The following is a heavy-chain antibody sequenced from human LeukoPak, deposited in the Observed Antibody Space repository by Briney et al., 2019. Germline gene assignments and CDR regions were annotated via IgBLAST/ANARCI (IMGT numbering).Heavy chain of an antibody. V-gene: IGHV1-69*13. CDR2: IIPIFGTA. D-gene: IGHD6-19*01. CDR1: GGTFSSYA. J-gene: IGHJ5*02. Sequence: GASVKVSCKASGGTFSSYAISWVRQAPGQGLEWMGGIIPIFGTANYAQKFQGRVTITADESTSTAYMELSSLTSEDTALYYCVRSFPRFIPVPGTGGGSWGQGTLVIVSS. CDR3: VRSFPRFIPVPGTGGGS.